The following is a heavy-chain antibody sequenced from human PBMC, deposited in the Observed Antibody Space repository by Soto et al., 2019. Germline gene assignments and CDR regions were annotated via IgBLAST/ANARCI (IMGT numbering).Heavy chain of an antibody. J-gene: IGHJ5*02. V-gene: IGHV1-2*04. CDR2: IHPHSGAT. D-gene: IGHD2-8*01. Sequence: QVQLVQSGAEVKKPGASVKVSCEATGYTFTGNYLHWVRQAPGQGLEWMGWIHPHSGATKYAQKFQGWVTMTRDTSISRAYLDLSSLKSNDTAVYYCVREGVGPTYGWFDPWGQGTLVTVFS. CDR3: VREGVGPTYGWFDP. CDR1: GYTFTGNY.